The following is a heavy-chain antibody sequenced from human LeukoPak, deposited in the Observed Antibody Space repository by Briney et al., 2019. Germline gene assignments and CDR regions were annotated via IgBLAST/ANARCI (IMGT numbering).Heavy chain of an antibody. V-gene: IGHV3-15*01. CDR2: IKSKTNGGTT. J-gene: IGHJ4*02. CDR1: GFTFSNAW. Sequence: SGGSLRVSCAASGFTFSNAWMSWVRQAPGKGLEWVGRIKSKTNGGTTDYAAPVKGRFTISRDDSKNTLYLQMNSLKTEDTAVYYCTTSKPVLRYFDWSLPGFDYWGQGTLVTVSS. CDR3: TTSKPVLRYFDWSLPGFDY. D-gene: IGHD3-9*01.